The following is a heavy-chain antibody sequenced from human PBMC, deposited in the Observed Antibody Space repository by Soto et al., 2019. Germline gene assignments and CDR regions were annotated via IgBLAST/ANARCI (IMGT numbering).Heavy chain of an antibody. D-gene: IGHD5-12*01. CDR1: GFTFSSYA. J-gene: IGHJ4*01. CDR3: AREQVEMATNTSVVTDY. Sequence: GGSLRLSCAASGFTFSSYAMHWVRQAPGKGLEWVAVISYDGSNKYYADSVKGRFTISRDNSKHTLYLQMNSQRAEDKSVYYYAREQVEMATNTSVVTDYWGQGTLVTVSS. V-gene: IGHV3-30-3*01. CDR2: ISYDGSNK.